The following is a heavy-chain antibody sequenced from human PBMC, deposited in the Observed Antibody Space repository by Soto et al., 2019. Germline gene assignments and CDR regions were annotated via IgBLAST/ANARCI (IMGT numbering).Heavy chain of an antibody. CDR3: ARHGSY. J-gene: IGHJ4*02. CDR2: IYYNAET. Sequence: QMQLQESGPGLVKPSETLSLTCTVSGVSIRAASYYWGWIRQPPGKGLEWIGTIYYNAETFYHPSLKSRITISIHPSQNQFSLNMTSAAAADTAVYYCARHGSYWGQGTLVTVSS. V-gene: IGHV4-39*01. CDR1: GVSIRAASYY.